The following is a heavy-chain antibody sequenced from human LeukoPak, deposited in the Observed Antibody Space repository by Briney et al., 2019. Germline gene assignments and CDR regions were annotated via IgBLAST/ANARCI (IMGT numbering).Heavy chain of an antibody. CDR3: AKSTAVTPGPPDY. D-gene: IGHD4-23*01. CDR1: GFTFSSYS. CDR2: ISSSSSYI. V-gene: IGHV3-21*01. Sequence: GGSLRLSCAASGFTFSSYSMNWVRQAPGKGLEWVSSISSSSSYIYYADSVKGRFTISRDNAKNSLYLQMNSLRAEDTAVYYCAKSTAVTPGPPDYWGQGTLVTVSS. J-gene: IGHJ4*02.